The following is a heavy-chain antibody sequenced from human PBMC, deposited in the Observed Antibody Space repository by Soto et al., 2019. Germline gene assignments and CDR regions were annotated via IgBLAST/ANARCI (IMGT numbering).Heavy chain of an antibody. D-gene: IGHD2-21*02. CDR3: ARSAIVVVTAYFDY. J-gene: IGHJ4*02. CDR1: GGSIISGGYC. Sequence: LTCTVSGGSIISGGYCCSWIRQHPGKGLEWIGYIYYSGSTYYNPSLKSRVTISVDTSKNQFSLKLSSVTAADTAVYYCARSAIVVVTAYFDYWGQGTLVTVSS. CDR2: IYYSGST. V-gene: IGHV4-31*03.